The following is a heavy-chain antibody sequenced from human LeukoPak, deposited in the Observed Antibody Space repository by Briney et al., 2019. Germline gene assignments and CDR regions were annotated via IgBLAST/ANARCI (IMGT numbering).Heavy chain of an antibody. CDR2: IIPIFGTA. D-gene: IGHD3-3*01. V-gene: IGHV1-69*01. Sequence: SVKVSCKASGGTFSSYAISWVRQAPGQGLEWMGWIIPIFGTANYAQKFQGRVTITADESTSTAYMELSSLRSEDTAVYYCAREDYDFWSATPKGIDYWGQGTLVTVSS. J-gene: IGHJ4*02. CDR1: GGTFSSYA. CDR3: AREDYDFWSATPKGIDY.